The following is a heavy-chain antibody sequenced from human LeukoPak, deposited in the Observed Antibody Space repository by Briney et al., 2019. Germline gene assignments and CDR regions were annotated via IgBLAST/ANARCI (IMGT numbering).Heavy chain of an antibody. J-gene: IGHJ5*02. CDR2: MNPNSGNT. V-gene: IGHV1-8*01. CDR1: GYTFTTYD. Sequence: ASVKVSCKASGYTFTTYDINWVLQATGQGLEWMGWMNPNSGNTGYAQKFQGRVTMTRNTSISTAYMELSSLRSEDTDVYYCARGRGSGHKENWFDPWGQGTLVTVSS. D-gene: IGHD6-19*01. CDR3: ARGRGSGHKENWFDP.